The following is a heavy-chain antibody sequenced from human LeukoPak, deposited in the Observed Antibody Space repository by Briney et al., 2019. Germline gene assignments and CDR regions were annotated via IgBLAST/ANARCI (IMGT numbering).Heavy chain of an antibody. CDR3: GGNLAYYGTRADDDFDV. Sequence: ASVKVSCKASGYTSTSYYMHWVRQAPGQGLEGMGIINHTGGSTSYAQKLQGRGTMIRNTNTSTVYMEQRNLMCEDTAVFYCGGNLAYYGTRADDDFDVWGQGTMVTVSS. CDR2: INHTGGST. CDR1: GYTSTSYY. D-gene: IGHD3-10*01. V-gene: IGHV1-46*01. J-gene: IGHJ3*01.